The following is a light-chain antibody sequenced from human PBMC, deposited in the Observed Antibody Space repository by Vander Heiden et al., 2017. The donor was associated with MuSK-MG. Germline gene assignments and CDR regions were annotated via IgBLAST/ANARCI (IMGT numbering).Light chain of an antibody. CDR2: DVS. V-gene: IGLV2-14*03. CDR3: SSYTKTSRGVV. Sequence: QSALPQPPPLSGSPGQSTTISCSGTSNEVGGYNDVSWYQQHPDEGPNLIIFDVSNRPSGVSDRFSGSKSSNTASLIIAGLQAEDEADYYCSSYTKTSRGVVFGGGTKLTVL. J-gene: IGLJ2*01. CDR1: SNEVGGYND.